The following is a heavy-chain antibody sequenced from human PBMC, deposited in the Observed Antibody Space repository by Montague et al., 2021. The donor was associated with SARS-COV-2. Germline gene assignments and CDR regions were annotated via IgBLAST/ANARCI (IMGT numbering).Heavy chain of an antibody. V-gene: IGHV3-74*01. CDR3: VRPLWFGDSDYFFES. J-gene: IGHJ4*02. D-gene: IGHD3-10*01. CDR1: GFTFRSYW. Sequence: SLSLSWAASGFTFRSYWMHWVRQVPGRGPVWVSRIEPDGTSTNYAASVKGRFTISRDNAKNTLSLQMNNLRAEDTAVYYCVRPLWFGDSDYFFESWGQGTLVTVSS. CDR2: IEPDGTST.